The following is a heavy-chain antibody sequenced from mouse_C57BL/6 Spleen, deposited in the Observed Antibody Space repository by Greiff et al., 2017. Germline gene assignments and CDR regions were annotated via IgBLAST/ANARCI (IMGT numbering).Heavy chain of an antibody. V-gene: IGHV1-55*01. CDR3: ARFTRDYAMDY. Sequence: QVQLQQPGAELVKPGASVKMSCKASGYTFTSYWITWVKQRPGQGLEWIGDIYPGSGSTNYNEKFKSKATLTVDTASSTAYMQLSSLTSEDSAVYYCARFTRDYAMDYWGQGTSVTVSS. CDR1: GYTFTSYW. CDR2: IYPGSGST. J-gene: IGHJ4*01.